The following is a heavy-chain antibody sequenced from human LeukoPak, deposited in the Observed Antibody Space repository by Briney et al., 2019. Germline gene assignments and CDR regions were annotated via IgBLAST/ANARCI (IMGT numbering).Heavy chain of an antibody. D-gene: IGHD1-26*01. Sequence: SETLSLTCTVSGGSISSYYWSWIRQPPGKGLEWIGYISYSGSTNYNPSLKSRVTISLDTSENQFSLKLSSVTAADTAMYYCASSRYTGSYSTIDFWGQGTLVTVSS. CDR2: ISYSGST. CDR3: ASSRYTGSYSTIDF. V-gene: IGHV4-59*01. CDR1: GGSISSYY. J-gene: IGHJ4*02.